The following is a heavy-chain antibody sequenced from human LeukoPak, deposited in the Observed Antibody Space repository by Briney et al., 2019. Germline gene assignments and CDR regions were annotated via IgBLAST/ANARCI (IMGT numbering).Heavy chain of an antibody. CDR1: GFTFSCCG. CDR3: ARGSARLNYYYGMDV. Sequence: SGGSLRLSCAASGFTFSCCGMHWVRQAPGKGLEWVAVISYDGNDKYYADSVKGRFTISRDNSKNTLYLQMNSLRAEDTAVYYCARGSARLNYYYGMDVWGQGTTITVSS. D-gene: IGHD2-15*01. CDR2: ISYDGNDK. V-gene: IGHV3-30*03. J-gene: IGHJ6*02.